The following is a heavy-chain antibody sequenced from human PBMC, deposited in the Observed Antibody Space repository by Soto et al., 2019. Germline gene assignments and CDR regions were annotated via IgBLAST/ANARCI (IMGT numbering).Heavy chain of an antibody. V-gene: IGHV6-1*01. CDR1: GDSVSSNSGA. Sequence: SQTLSLTCAIFGDSVSSNSGAWNWIRQSPSRGLEWLGRTYYRSKFYNDYALSVSSRITIHPDTSRNRFSLQMNSVTAEDTAVYYCARGSLGLNFFDYWGQGITVTVSS. D-gene: IGHD6-6*01. J-gene: IGHJ4*03. CDR2: TYYRSKFYN. CDR3: ARGSLGLNFFDY.